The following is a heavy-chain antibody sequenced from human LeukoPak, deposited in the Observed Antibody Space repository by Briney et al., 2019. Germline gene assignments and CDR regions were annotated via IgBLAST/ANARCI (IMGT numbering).Heavy chain of an antibody. CDR1: GFTVSRNH. CDR3: PRVSCGGGGDCFNFDS. D-gene: IGHD2-21*02. V-gene: IGHV3-66*01. J-gene: IGHJ4*02. Sequence: GGSLRLSCAASGFTVSRNHMSWIRQAPGKGLEWVSVIYNDDRTYYADSVKGRFTVSRDNSKNTLYLQMNSLRAEDTAVYYCPRVSCGGGGDCFNFDSWGQGTLVTVSS. CDR2: IYNDDRT.